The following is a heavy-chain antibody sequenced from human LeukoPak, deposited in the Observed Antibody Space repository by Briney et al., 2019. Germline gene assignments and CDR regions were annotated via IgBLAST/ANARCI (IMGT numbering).Heavy chain of an antibody. J-gene: IGHJ4*02. V-gene: IGHV3-30*18. Sequence: GGPLRLSCAASGFTFSSYGMHWVRQAPGKGLEWVAVISYDGSNKYYADSVKGRFTISRDNSKSTLYLQMSSLRAEDTAVYYCAKVTPAAGTDYWGQGTLVTVSS. CDR1: GFTFSSYG. CDR3: AKVTPAAGTDY. D-gene: IGHD6-13*01. CDR2: ISYDGSNK.